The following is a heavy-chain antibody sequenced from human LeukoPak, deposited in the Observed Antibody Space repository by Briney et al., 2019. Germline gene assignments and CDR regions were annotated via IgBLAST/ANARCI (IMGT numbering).Heavy chain of an antibody. V-gene: IGHV1-3*01. J-gene: IGHJ6*02. Sequence: GASVKVSCKASGYTFTSFAMHWVRQAPGQRLEWMGWINAGNGDTKYSQKFQGRVTITRDTSATTAYMELSSLRSEDTAVYYCARGTGCTGGSCSYYGMDVWGQGTTVTASS. CDR1: GYTFTSFA. CDR2: INAGNGDT. CDR3: ARGTGCTGGSCSYYGMDV. D-gene: IGHD2-15*01.